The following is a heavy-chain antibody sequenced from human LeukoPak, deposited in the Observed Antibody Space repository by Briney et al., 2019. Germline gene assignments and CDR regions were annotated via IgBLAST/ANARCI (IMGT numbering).Heavy chain of an antibody. J-gene: IGHJ4*02. CDR1: GLIFTSYA. Sequence: GGSLRLSCATSGLIFTSYAMNWVRQAPGKGLEWVAAITGNGVNTYYADSVKGRFTISSDPSKNTLFLQMHSLRADDTAVYYCAKPRADIPATVFDSWGQGALVTVSS. V-gene: IGHV3-23*01. CDR2: ITGNGVNT. CDR3: AKPRADIPATVFDS. D-gene: IGHD2-2*02.